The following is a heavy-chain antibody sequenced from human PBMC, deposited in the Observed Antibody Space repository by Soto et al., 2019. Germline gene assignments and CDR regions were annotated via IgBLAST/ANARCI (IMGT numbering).Heavy chain of an antibody. J-gene: IGHJ6*03. D-gene: IGHD3-9*01. Sequence: SETLSLTCTVSGGSISSYYWSWIRQPPGKGLEWIGYIYYSGSTNYNPSLKSRVTISVDTSKNQFSLQLSSVTAADTAVYYCARTVLGPDILADQFVDYYYYMDVWGQGTTVTVS. V-gene: IGHV4-59*08. CDR3: ARTVLGPDILADQFVDYYYYMDV. CDR1: GGSISSYY. CDR2: IYYSGST.